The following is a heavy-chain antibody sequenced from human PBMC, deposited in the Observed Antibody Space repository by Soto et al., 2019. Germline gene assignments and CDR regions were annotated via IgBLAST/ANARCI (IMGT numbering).Heavy chain of an antibody. D-gene: IGHD3-10*01. CDR3: ARYMQNGSGSYYYYYYGMDV. Sequence: EVQLVQSGAEVKKPGESLKISCKGSGYSFTNYWIGWVRQMPGKGPEWMGIIYPGDSDTRYSPSFQGQVTISANKSTTTAYLQWSSLKASDTAIYFCARYMQNGSGSYYYYYYGMDVWGQGTTVTVSS. V-gene: IGHV5-51*01. CDR1: GYSFTNYW. J-gene: IGHJ6*02. CDR2: IYPGDSDT.